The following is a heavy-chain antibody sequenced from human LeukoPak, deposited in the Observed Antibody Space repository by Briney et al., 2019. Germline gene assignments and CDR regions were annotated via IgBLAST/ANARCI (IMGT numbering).Heavy chain of an antibody. D-gene: IGHD2-8*01. Sequence: SETLSLTCTVSGGSISSGSYHWSWIRQPAGKGLEWIGRIYTSGSTNYNPSLKSRVTISVDTSKNQFSLKLSSVTAADTAVYYCARDRMVGLFDYWGQGTLVTVSS. V-gene: IGHV4-61*02. J-gene: IGHJ4*02. CDR1: GGSISSGSYH. CDR2: IYTSGST. CDR3: ARDRMVGLFDY.